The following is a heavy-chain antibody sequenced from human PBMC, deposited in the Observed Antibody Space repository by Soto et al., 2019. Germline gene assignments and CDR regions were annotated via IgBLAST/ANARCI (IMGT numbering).Heavy chain of an antibody. CDR2: IYTSGIT. Sequence: SETLSLTCTVSGGSIGRYHWSWIRQPAGKGLGWIGRIYTSGITNYSPSLKSRVTMSLDTSKNQFSLRLSPVTAADTAVYYCARDLEYSYGFDFWCQGALVTVSS. CDR1: GGSIGRYH. J-gene: IGHJ4*02. D-gene: IGHD5-18*01. V-gene: IGHV4-4*07. CDR3: ARDLEYSYGFDF.